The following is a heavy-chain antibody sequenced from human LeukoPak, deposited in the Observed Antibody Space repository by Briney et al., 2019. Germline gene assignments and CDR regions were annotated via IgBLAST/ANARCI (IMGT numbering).Heavy chain of an antibody. CDR2: ISCYNGDT. CDR1: GYTFNKHG. CDR3: ARDPTNTSGRYAFFDY. J-gene: IGHJ4*02. D-gene: IGHD6-19*01. V-gene: IGHV1-18*01. Sequence: ASVKVSCKASGYTFNKHGISWVRQAPGQGLEWMGCISCYNGDTHYAQKFQGRVTLTTDTSTTTAYMDLRSLRSDDTALYYCARDPTNTSGRYAFFDYWGQGTLVTVSS.